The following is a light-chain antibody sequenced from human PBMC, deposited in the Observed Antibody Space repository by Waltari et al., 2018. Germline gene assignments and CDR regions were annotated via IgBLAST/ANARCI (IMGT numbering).Light chain of an antibody. J-gene: IGLJ2*01. CDR1: NSTIVNDL. CDR2: SIN. CDR3: AAWDVSLNAVV. V-gene: IGLV1-44*01. Sequence: QSVLTQPPSASGTPGQRLPMSCSASNSTIVNDLAHWYQQLPGAAPRRLVNSINVLPSGVPDRFSVSKSGTSASLASSGLQSEEEADYYCAAWDVSLNAVVFGGGTKLSVL.